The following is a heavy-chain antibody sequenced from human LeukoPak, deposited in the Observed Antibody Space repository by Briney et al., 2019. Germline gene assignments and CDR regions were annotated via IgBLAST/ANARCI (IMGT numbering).Heavy chain of an antibody. CDR1: GFTFSDFG. Sequence: GGSLRLSCAASGFTFSDFGMHWVRQTPGRGLEWVAVISYDGKSIYYADSVKGRFTISRDNSKNTLYLQMNSLTPEDTAMYYCAKDRNFQGVLYYFFDSWGQGNLVTVSS. D-gene: IGHD3-10*01. CDR2: ISYDGKSI. V-gene: IGHV3-30*18. CDR3: AKDRNFQGVLYYFFDS. J-gene: IGHJ4*02.